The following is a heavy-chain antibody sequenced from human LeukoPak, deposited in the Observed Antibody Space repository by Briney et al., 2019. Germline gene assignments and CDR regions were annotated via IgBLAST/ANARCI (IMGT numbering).Heavy chain of an antibody. V-gene: IGHV6-1*01. D-gene: IGHD5-18*01. CDR3: TRAGSYGYYWYFDL. Sequence: SQTLSLTCAISGDSASSNSATWNWIRQSPSRGLEWLGRTYYRSKWYNDYAVSVKSRITINPDTSKNQFSLQLNSVTPEDTAVYYCTRAGSYGYYWYFDLWGRGTPVTVSS. CDR2: TYYRSKWYN. J-gene: IGHJ2*01. CDR1: GDSASSNSAT.